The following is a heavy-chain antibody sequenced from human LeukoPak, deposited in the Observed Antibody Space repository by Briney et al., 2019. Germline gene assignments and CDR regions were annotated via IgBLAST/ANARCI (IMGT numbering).Heavy chain of an antibody. CDR2: IYTSGST. D-gene: IGHD4-11*01. CDR3: ARHGGTRITLIEVYYFDS. J-gene: IGHJ4*02. Sequence: SETLSLTCAVYGGSFSGYYWSWIRQPPGKGLEWIGRIYTSGSTNYNPSLKSRVTISIDTSKNQFSLKLGSVTAADTAVYYCARHGGTRITLIEVYYFDSWGQGTLVTVSS. CDR1: GGSFSGYY. V-gene: IGHV4-59*08.